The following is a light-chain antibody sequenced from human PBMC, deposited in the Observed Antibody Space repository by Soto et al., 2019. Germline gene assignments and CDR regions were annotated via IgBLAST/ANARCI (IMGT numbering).Light chain of an antibody. CDR1: QSMSNY. CDR3: QQSYITPYT. CDR2: DAS. Sequence: DMQMTPSHSSLSASVGDRFTITFRASQSMSNYLNWYQQKAGKAPTLLIYDASSLESGVPSRFRGSGSGTDFTLTISSLQPEDSATYYCQQSYITPYTFGQGTKVDIK. V-gene: IGKV1-39*01. J-gene: IGKJ2*01.